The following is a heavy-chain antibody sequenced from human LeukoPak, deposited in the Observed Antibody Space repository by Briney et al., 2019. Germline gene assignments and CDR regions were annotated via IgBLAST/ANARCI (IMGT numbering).Heavy chain of an antibody. Sequence: SVKVSCKASGFTFTSSAMQWVRQARGQRLEWIGWIVVGSGNTNYAQKFQERVTITRDMSTSTAYMELSSLRSEDTAMYYCAAAPDCTNGVCSPRWFDPWGQGTLVTVSS. CDR1: GFTFTSSA. CDR2: IVVGSGNT. J-gene: IGHJ5*02. V-gene: IGHV1-58*02. D-gene: IGHD2-8*01. CDR3: AAAPDCTNGVCSPRWFDP.